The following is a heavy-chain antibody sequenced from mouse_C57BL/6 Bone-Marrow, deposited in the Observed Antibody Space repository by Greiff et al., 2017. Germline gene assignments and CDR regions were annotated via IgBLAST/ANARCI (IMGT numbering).Heavy chain of an antibody. V-gene: IGHV1-26*01. Sequence: EVQLQQSGPELVKPGASVKISCKASGYTFTDYYMNWVKQSHGKSLEWIGDINPNNGGTSYNQKFKGKATLTVDKSSSTAYMELRSLTSEDSAVYYCARGRGPAWFAYWGQGTLVTVSA. CDR1: GYTFTDYY. J-gene: IGHJ3*01. CDR3: ARGRGPAWFAY. CDR2: INPNNGGT.